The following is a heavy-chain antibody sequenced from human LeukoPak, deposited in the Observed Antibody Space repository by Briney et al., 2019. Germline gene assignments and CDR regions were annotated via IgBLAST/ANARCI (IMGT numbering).Heavy chain of an antibody. CDR3: VRSQVTFSD. CDR1: GFTFSNNW. Sequence: PGGSLRLSCVASGFTFSNNWMHWVRQAPGKGLVWASRISLDGSITTYADSVKGRFTISRDNAKNTLYLEMNSLRADDTAMYFCVRSQVTFSDWGQGTLVTVSS. CDR2: ISLDGSIT. J-gene: IGHJ4*02. V-gene: IGHV3-74*01. D-gene: IGHD2-21*02.